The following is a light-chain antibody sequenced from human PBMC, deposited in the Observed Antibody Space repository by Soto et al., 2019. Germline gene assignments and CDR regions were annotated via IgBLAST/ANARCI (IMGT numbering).Light chain of an antibody. J-gene: IGLJ2*01. CDR2: EVS. Sequence: QSVLTQPASVSGSPGQSITISCTGTSSDVGGYNYVSWYQQHPGKAPKLMIFEVSNRPSGVPERFSGSKSGTSASLAITGLQAEDEADYYCATWDSSLSAVVVGGGTKLTVL. CDR1: SSDVGGYNY. V-gene: IGLV2-14*01. CDR3: ATWDSSLSAVV.